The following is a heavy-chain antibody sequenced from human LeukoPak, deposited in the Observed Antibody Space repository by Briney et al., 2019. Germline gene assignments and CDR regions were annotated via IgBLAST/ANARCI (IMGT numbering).Heavy chain of an antibody. V-gene: IGHV4-59*01. CDR1: GGSFSGYY. Sequence: SETLSLTCAVYGGSFSGYYWSWIRQPPGKGLEWIGYIYYSGSTNYNPSLKSRVTISVDTSKNQFSLKLSSVTAADTAVYYCAGGVGYSSGWYFVYWGQGTLVTVSS. J-gene: IGHJ4*02. CDR2: IYYSGST. D-gene: IGHD6-19*01. CDR3: AGGVGYSSGWYFVY.